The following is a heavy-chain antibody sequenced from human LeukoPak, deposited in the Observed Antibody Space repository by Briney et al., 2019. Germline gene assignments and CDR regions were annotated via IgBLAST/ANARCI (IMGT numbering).Heavy chain of an antibody. CDR3: AKTGGYFDY. V-gene: IGHV3-23*01. CDR1: GFTFRSNS. J-gene: IGHJ4*02. CDR2: ITGTGENT. D-gene: IGHD1-14*01. Sequence: GGSLRLSCAASGFTFRSNSMSWVLQAPGKGLEWVSAITGTGENTYYADFVKGRFTISRDNSNNTLYLQMNSLRAEDTAVYYCAKTGGYFDYWGQGTLVTVSS.